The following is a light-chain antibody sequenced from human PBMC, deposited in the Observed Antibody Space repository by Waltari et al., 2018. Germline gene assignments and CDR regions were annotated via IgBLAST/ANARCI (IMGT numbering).Light chain of an antibody. V-gene: IGKV1D-12*01. CDR3: QQANSFPLT. Sequence: DIQMTQSPSSVSASVGDRVTITCRASQDISNWLAWYQQKPGEAPKLLIYGASSLRSGVPSRFSGSGSGTDFTLTISSLQPEDYATYYCQQANSFPLTFGGGTKVEVK. J-gene: IGKJ4*01. CDR1: QDISNW. CDR2: GAS.